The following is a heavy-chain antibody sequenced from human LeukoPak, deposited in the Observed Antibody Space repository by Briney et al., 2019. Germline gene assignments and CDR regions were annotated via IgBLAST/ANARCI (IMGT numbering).Heavy chain of an antibody. CDR3: ASGGAYDFWSGYPPPYFDY. Sequence: SETLSLTCTVSGGSISSYYWSWIRQPPGKGLEWIGYIYYSGSTNYNPSLKSRVTISVDTSKNQFSLKLSSVTAADTAVYYCASGGAYDFWSGYPPPYFDYWGQGTLVTVSS. D-gene: IGHD3-3*01. CDR1: GGSISSYY. V-gene: IGHV4-59*01. J-gene: IGHJ4*02. CDR2: IYYSGST.